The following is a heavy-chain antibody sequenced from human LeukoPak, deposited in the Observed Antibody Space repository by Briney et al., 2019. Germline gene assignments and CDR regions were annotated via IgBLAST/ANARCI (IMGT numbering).Heavy chain of an antibody. CDR3: AGLGVDGSSGYSFDY. V-gene: IGHV4-59*01. Sequence: SETLSLTCTVSGGSISSYYWSWIRQPPGKGLEWIGYIYYSGSTNYNPSLKSRVTISVDTSKNQFSLKLSSVTAADTAVYYCAGLGVDGSSGYSFDYWGQGTLVTVSS. CDR1: GGSISSYY. J-gene: IGHJ4*02. CDR2: IYYSGST. D-gene: IGHD3-22*01.